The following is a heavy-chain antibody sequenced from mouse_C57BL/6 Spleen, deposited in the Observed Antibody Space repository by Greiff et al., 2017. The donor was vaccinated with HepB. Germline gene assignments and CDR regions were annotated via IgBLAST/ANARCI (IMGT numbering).Heavy chain of an antibody. Sequence: QVQLQQSGAELVQPGASVKLSCKASGYTFTEYTIHWVKQRSGQGLEWIGWFYSGSGSIKYNEKFKDKATLTADKSSSTVYMELSRLTSEDSAVYFCARHEGIYCGEDWYFDVWGTGTTVTVSS. CDR3: ARHEGIYCGEDWYFDV. CDR1: GYTFTEYT. J-gene: IGHJ1*03. D-gene: IGHD2-13*01. CDR2: FYSGSGSI. V-gene: IGHV1-62-2*01.